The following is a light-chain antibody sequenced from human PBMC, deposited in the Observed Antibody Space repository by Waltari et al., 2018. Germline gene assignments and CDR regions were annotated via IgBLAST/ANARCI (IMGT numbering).Light chain of an antibody. Sequence: SYELTQPHSVSVSPGQTASITCSGDGLGDKYVSWYQQKPGQSPVLGIFQDITRPSGIPERFSGSNSGNTATLTISGTQAMDEADYYCQTWDNSAVVFGGGTKLTVL. CDR3: QTWDNSAVV. J-gene: IGLJ2*01. CDR2: QDI. V-gene: IGLV3-1*01. CDR1: GLGDKY.